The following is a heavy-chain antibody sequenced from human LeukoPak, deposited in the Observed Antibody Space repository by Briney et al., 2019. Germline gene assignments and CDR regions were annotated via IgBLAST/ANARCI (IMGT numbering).Heavy chain of an antibody. V-gene: IGHV3-23*01. J-gene: IGHJ4*02. CDR1: GFTFRNYA. D-gene: IGHD3-10*01. Sequence: GGSLRLSCAASGFTFRNYAMSWVRQAPGKGLEWVSGIHGDASGTFYADSVKGRFTISRDNSKNTLYLQMNSLRAEDTAVYYCAKDPAGSGNPYYFDYWGQGTLVTVSS. CDR2: IHGDASGT. CDR3: AKDPAGSGNPYYFDY.